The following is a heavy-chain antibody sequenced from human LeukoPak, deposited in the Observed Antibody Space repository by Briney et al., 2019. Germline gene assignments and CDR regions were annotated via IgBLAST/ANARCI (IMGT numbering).Heavy chain of an antibody. J-gene: IGHJ4*02. CDR3: AKDCSGGSCLDY. D-gene: IGHD2-15*01. V-gene: IGHV3-30*02. Sequence: GGSLRLSCATFGFTFSNYGMYWVRQAPGKGLQWVTYIRSDGNQKDYTDSVKGRFTISRDDSKNTLYLQMNSLSAEDTAVYYCAKDCSGGSCLDYWGQGTLVTVSS. CDR2: IRSDGNQK. CDR1: GFTFSNYG.